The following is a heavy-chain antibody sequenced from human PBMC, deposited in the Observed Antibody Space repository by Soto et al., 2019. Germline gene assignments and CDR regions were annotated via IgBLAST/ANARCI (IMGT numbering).Heavy chain of an antibody. Sequence: EVQLVESGGGLVQPGGSLRLSCAASGFTLSSYNMNWVRQAPGKGLEWVSYISGSSDTIYYADSVKGRFTISRDKAKNSLYLQMDSLRDEDTAVYYCARDHGGSTWFVGIYYYFGVDAWGKGTTVTVSS. CDR2: ISGSSDTI. J-gene: IGHJ6*04. V-gene: IGHV3-48*02. CDR3: ARDHGGSTWFVGIYYYFGVDA. D-gene: IGHD6-13*01. CDR1: GFTLSSYN.